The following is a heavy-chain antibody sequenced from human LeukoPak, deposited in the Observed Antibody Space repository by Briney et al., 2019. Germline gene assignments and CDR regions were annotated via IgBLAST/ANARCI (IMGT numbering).Heavy chain of an antibody. Sequence: GGSLRLSCAASGFIFSHYGMHWVRQAPGKGLEWVAVIQNDASTENFADSVKGRSTISRDNGKNSLYLQMNSLRDEDTAVYYCAQKGGTDHWGQGTLVTVSS. CDR2: IQNDASTE. CDR1: GFIFSHYG. V-gene: IGHV3-33*05. CDR3: AQKGGTDH. D-gene: IGHD2-15*01. J-gene: IGHJ4*02.